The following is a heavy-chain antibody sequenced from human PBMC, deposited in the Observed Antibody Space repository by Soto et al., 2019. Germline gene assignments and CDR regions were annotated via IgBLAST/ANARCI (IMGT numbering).Heavy chain of an antibody. CDR3: AKDRPYYYDSSGYYGPSDY. CDR2: ISYDGSNK. V-gene: IGHV3-30*18. CDR1: GFTFSSYG. D-gene: IGHD3-22*01. J-gene: IGHJ4*02. Sequence: GGSLRLSCAASGFTFSSYGIHWVRQAPGKGLEWVAVISYDGSNKYYADSVKGRFTISRDNSKNTLYLQMNSLRAEDTAVYYCAKDRPYYYDSSGYYGPSDYWGQGTLVTVSS.